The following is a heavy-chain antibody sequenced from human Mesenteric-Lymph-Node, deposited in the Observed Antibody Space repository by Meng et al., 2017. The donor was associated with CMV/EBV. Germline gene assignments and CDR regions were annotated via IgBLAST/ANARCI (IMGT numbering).Heavy chain of an antibody. CDR2: IYSSGST. V-gene: IGHV4-59*01. D-gene: IGHD5-12*01. J-gene: IGHJ4*02. CDR3: ARGGGSSDYDLYYFDL. Sequence: SGDSISNSFWSWIRQPPGKGLEWMGYIYSSGSTNYDPSLRSRITMSVDRSRNQFSLKLRSVTAADTAVYYCARGGGSSDYDLYYFDLWGQGTLVTVSS. CDR1: GDSISNSF.